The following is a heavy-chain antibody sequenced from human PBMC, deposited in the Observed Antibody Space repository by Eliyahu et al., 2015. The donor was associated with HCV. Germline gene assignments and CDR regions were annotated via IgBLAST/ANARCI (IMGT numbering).Heavy chain of an antibody. CDR3: VTQLERLYYFDG. V-gene: IGHV3-30*03. J-gene: IGHJ4*02. CDR1: GFMFESHD. CDR2: IAHDGTRK. Sequence: QVELVESGGGVVQPGXSLXLSCKASGFMFESHDMQWVRQAPGKGLEWVAFIAHDGTRKKFSESVEGRFNIFRDNSRNTVELQLNSLRRDDSALYHCVTQLERLYYFDGWGQGTLVTVSS. D-gene: IGHD1-1*01.